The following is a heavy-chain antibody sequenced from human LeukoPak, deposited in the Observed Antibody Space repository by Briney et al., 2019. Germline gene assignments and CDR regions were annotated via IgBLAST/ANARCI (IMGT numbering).Heavy chain of an antibody. CDR2: INSDGSST. CDR1: GFTFSSYW. Sequence: GGSLRLSCAASGFTFSSYWMHWVRQAPGKGLVWVSRINSDGSSTNYEDSVKGRFTISRDNAKNTLYLQMNSLTAEDTAVDYCASIPGDWGQGALVTVSS. V-gene: IGHV3-74*01. J-gene: IGHJ4*02. D-gene: IGHD7-27*01. CDR3: ASIPGD.